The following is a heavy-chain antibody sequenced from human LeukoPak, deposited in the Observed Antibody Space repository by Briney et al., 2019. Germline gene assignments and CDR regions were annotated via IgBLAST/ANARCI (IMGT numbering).Heavy chain of an antibody. D-gene: IGHD2-2*01. CDR2: TSGTGGST. Sequence: GGSLRLSCAASGFTFSNYAMSWVRQAPGKGLEWVSATSGTGGSTYYADSVKGRFTISRDNSRNTLYLQMNSLRAEDTAVYYCAKDRTLLDAFDIWGQGTMVTVSS. V-gene: IGHV3-23*01. J-gene: IGHJ3*02. CDR3: AKDRTLLDAFDI. CDR1: GFTFSNYA.